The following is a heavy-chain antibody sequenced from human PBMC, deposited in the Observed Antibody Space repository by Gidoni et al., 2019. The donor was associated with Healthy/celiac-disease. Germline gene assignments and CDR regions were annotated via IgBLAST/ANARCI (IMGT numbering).Heavy chain of an antibody. CDR3: ARDSVVVAAYDY. D-gene: IGHD2-15*01. CDR2: ISRSSSYI. J-gene: IGHJ4*02. CDR1: GFTFSSYS. Sequence: EVQLVESGGGLVKPGGSLRLSCDSSGFTFSSYSMNWFRQAPGKGLEWVSSISRSSSYIYDEDSVKGRFTISRDNAKNSLYLQMNSLRAEDTAVYYCARDSVVVAAYDYWGQGTLVTVSS. V-gene: IGHV3-21*01.